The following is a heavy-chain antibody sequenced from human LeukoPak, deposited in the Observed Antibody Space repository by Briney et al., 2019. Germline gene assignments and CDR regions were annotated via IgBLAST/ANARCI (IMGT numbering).Heavy chain of an antibody. Sequence: ASVKVSCKASGYTFTSFDINWVRQATGQGLEWMGWMNPNSGNTGYAQKFQGRVTMTRNTSISTAYMELSSLRSEDTAVYYCARGASSWYIDFDYWGQGTLVTVSS. CDR2: MNPNSGNT. V-gene: IGHV1-8*01. CDR1: GYTFTSFD. J-gene: IGHJ4*02. D-gene: IGHD6-13*01. CDR3: ARGASSWYIDFDY.